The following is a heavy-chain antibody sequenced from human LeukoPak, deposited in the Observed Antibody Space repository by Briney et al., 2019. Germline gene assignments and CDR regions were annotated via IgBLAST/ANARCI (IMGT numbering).Heavy chain of an antibody. CDR3: AKGSGSGWYGWFDP. J-gene: IGHJ5*02. CDR2: IDASGVNT. V-gene: IGHV3-23*01. Sequence: PGGSLRLSCAASRFTFSGYAMYWVRRAPGKGLEWVSCIDASGVNTYYADSVKGRSTISRDNSNNTLYLQMNSLRAEDTAVYYCAKGSGSGWYGWFDPWGQGTLVTVSS. CDR1: RFTFSGYA. D-gene: IGHD6-19*01.